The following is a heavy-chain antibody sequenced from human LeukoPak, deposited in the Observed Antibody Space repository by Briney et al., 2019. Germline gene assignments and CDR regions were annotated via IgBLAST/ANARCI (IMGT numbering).Heavy chain of an antibody. J-gene: IGHJ5*02. CDR3: AKDGRFLDENWFDP. Sequence: PGGSLRLSCAASGFTFSSYAMSWVRQAPGRGLEWVSAISGSGGSTYYADSVKGRFTISRDNSKNTLYLQMNSLRAEDTAVYCCAKDGRFLDENWFDPWGQGTLVTVSS. CDR2: ISGSGGST. D-gene: IGHD3-3*01. V-gene: IGHV3-23*01. CDR1: GFTFSSYA.